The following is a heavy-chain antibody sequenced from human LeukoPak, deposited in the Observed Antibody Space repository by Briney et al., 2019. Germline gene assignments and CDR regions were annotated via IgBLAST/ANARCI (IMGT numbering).Heavy chain of an antibody. CDR3: ASMYYDFWSGYYTGPPLY. J-gene: IGHJ4*02. D-gene: IGHD3-3*01. CDR1: GFTFSDYY. CDR2: ISSSVSTI. Sequence: GGSLRLSCAASGFTFSDYYMSWIRQAPGKGLEWVSYISSSVSTIYYADSVKGRFTISRDNAKNSLYLQMNSLRAEDTAVYYCASMYYDFWSGYYTGPPLYWGQGTLVTASS. V-gene: IGHV3-11*01.